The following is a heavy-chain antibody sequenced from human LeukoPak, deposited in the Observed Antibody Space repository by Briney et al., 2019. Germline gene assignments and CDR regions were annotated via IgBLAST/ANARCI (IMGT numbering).Heavy chain of an antibody. CDR3: ARDAGYCTGGSCWYLDH. J-gene: IGHJ4*02. D-gene: IGHD2-15*01. CDR2: INHNSGGT. Sequence: GASVKVSCKASGYTFADYYMHWVRQAPGQGLEWMGWINHNSGGTNFAQRFQGRVTMTRDTSISTAYMDLSRLISDDTAVYYCARDAGYCTGGSCWYLDHWGQGTLVTVSS. V-gene: IGHV1-2*02. CDR1: GYTFADYY.